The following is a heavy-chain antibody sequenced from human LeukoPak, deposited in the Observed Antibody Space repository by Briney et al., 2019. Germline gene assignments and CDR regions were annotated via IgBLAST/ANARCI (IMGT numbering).Heavy chain of an antibody. CDR3: TRRYNYDSSGYYYVRDAFDI. Sequence: WIRQAPGKGLEWVGFIRSKAYGGTTKNAASVKGTFTISRDDSRSIAYPQMNSLKTEDTAVYYCTRRYNYDSSGYYYVRDAFDIWGQGTMVTVSS. CDR2: IRSKAYGGTT. D-gene: IGHD3-22*01. J-gene: IGHJ3*02. V-gene: IGHV3-49*02.